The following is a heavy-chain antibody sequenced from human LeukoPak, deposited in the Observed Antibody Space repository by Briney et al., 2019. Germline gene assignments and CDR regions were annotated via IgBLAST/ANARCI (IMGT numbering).Heavy chain of an antibody. V-gene: IGHV3-9*01. J-gene: IGHJ6*02. Sequence: PGRSLRLSCAASGFTFDDYAMHWVRQAPGKGLEWVSGISWNGGSIGYADSVKGRFTISRDNAKNSLYLQMNSLRAEDTALYYCAKDQSTGSVNYYYYGMDVWGQGTTVTVSS. CDR1: GFTFDDYA. CDR2: ISWNGGSI. D-gene: IGHD3-10*01. CDR3: AKDQSTGSVNYYYYGMDV.